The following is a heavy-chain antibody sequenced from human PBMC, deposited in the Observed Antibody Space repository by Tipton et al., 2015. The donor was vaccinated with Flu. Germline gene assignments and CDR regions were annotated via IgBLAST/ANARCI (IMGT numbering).Heavy chain of an antibody. D-gene: IGHD2-15*01. J-gene: IGHJ4*02. CDR2: ISYDGSNK. CDR3: ARGRSLVVVAATDY. CDR1: GFTFSSYA. V-gene: IGHV3-30*01. Sequence: SLRLSCAASGFTFSSYAMHWVRQAPGKGLEWVAVISYDGSNKYYADSVKGRFTISRDNSKNTLYLQMNSLRAEDTAVYYCARGRSLVVVAATDYWGQGTLGTVSS.